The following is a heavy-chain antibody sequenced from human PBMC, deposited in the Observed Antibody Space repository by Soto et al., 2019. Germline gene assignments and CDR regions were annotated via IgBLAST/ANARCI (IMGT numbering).Heavy chain of an antibody. V-gene: IGHV3-30-3*01. CDR3: ARGGGFCGADCYKGGIDY. CDR1: GFTFSPYT. J-gene: IGHJ4*02. CDR2: ISYDGSDK. Sequence: GSLRLSWAASGFTFSPYTMHWVRQTPGKGLEWVAVISYDGSDKNYADSVRGRFTISRDNSKNTLFLQMNSLRVEDTALYYCARGGGFCGADCYKGGIDYWGQGTLVPVSS. D-gene: IGHD2-21*02.